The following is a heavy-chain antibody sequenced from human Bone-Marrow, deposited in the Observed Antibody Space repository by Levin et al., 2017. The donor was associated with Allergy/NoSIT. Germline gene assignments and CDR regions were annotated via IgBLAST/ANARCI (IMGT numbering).Heavy chain of an antibody. V-gene: IGHV4-59*01. J-gene: IGHJ5*01. D-gene: IGHD2-8*02. CDR3: AAEVRTTGYLTWFES. CDR1: SGSIRTYY. CDR2: VHYSGST. Sequence: SETLSLTCAVSSGSIRTYYWSWIRQIPGRGLEWIAYVHYSGSTSYNPSLKSRLAISVDTSKSQFSLKLSSVTAADTALYYCAAEVRTTGYLTWFESWGQGTQVTV.